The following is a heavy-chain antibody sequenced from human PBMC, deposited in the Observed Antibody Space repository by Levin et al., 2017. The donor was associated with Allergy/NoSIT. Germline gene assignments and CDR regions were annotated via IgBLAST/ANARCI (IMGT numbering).Heavy chain of an antibody. J-gene: IGHJ2*01. CDR3: ARGRVLTRRTRYFDL. CDR1: GGSFSGYY. Sequence: SETLSLTCAVYGGSFSGYYWSWIRQPPGKGLEWIGEINHSGSTNYNPSLKSRVTISVDTSKNQFSLKLSSVTAADTAVYYCARGRVLTRRTRYFDLWGRGTLVTVSS. D-gene: IGHD3-22*01. V-gene: IGHV4-34*01. CDR2: INHSGST.